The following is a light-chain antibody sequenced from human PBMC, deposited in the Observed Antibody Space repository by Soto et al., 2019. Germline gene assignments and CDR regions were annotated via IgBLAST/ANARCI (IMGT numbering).Light chain of an antibody. CDR1: QSVSSSY. CDR2: GAS. J-gene: IGKJ4*01. CDR3: QHYGSSSLT. Sequence: ENVLTQSPDTLSLSPGERANLSCRASQSVSSSYVAWYQQKPGAAPRLLSDGASSRATISPDMFSGGGSATDFTLTSSRLEPEDFAVYYCQHYGSSSLTFGRGTKVDIK. V-gene: IGKV3-20*01.